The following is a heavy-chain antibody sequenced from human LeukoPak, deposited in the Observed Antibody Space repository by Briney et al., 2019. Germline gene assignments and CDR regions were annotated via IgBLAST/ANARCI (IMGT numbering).Heavy chain of an antibody. D-gene: IGHD3-10*01. CDR1: GYTFTGYY. CDR3: ARAGKLLWFRELFPSHNWFDP. CDR2: INPNSGGT. V-gene: IGHV1-2*04. J-gene: IGHJ5*02. Sequence: ASVKVSCMASGYTFTGYYMHWVRQAPGQGLEWMGWINPNSGGTNYAQKFQGWVTMTRDTSISTAYMELSRLRSDDTAVYYCARAGKLLWFRELFPSHNWFDPWGQGTLVTVSS.